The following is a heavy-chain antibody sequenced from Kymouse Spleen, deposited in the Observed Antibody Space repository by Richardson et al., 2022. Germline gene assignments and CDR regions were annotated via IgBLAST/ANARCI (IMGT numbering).Heavy chain of an antibody. CDR2: ISSSSSYI. V-gene: IGHV3-21*03. CDR3: ARVLWFGELYPTHYYYGMDV. D-gene: IGHD3-10*01. Sequence: EVQLVESGGGLVKPGGSLRLSCAASGFTFSSYSMNWVRQAPGKGLEWVSSISSSSSYIYYADSVKGRFTISRDNAKNSLYLQMNSLRAEDTAVYYCARVLWFGELYPTHYYYGMDVWGQGTTVTVSS. J-gene: IGHJ6*02. CDR1: GFTFSSYS.